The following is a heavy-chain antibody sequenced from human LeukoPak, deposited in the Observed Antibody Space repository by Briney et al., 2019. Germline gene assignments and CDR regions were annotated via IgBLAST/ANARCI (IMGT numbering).Heavy chain of an antibody. D-gene: IGHD6-13*01. Sequence: GGSLRLSCAASGFTFSSYAMSWVRQAPGMGLEWVSAISGSGGSTYYADSVKGRFTISRDNSKNTLYLQMNNLRAEDTAVYYCARGPIAAASPHYYYMDVWGKGTTVTVSS. CDR1: GFTFSSYA. V-gene: IGHV3-23*01. J-gene: IGHJ6*03. CDR3: ARGPIAAASPHYYYMDV. CDR2: ISGSGGST.